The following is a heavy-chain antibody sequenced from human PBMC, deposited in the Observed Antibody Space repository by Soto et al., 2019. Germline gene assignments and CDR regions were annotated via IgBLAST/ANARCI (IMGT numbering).Heavy chain of an antibody. J-gene: IGHJ4*02. D-gene: IGHD2-21*01. CDR2: IWYDGSNK. CDR1: GFTFSSYG. Sequence: QVQLVESGGGVVQPGRSLRLSCAASGFTFSSYGMHWVRQAPGKGLEWVAVIWYDGSNKYYADSVKGRFTISRDNSKNTLYLQMNSLRAEDTAVYYYARDFGHIVVVWYFDYWGQGTLVTVSS. CDR3: ARDFGHIVVVWYFDY. V-gene: IGHV3-33*01.